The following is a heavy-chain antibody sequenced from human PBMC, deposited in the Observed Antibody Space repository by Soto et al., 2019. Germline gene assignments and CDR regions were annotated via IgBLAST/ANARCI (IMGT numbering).Heavy chain of an antibody. V-gene: IGHV1-8*01. J-gene: IGHJ6*03. CDR1: VYTFTSYD. CDR3: ARGLRGGSSGIYYYYMDV. CDR2: MNPNSGNT. Sequence: ASVKVSCKASVYTFTSYDINWVRQATGQGLEWMGWMNPNSGNTGYAQKFQGRVTMTRNTSISTAYMELSSLRSEDTAVYYYARGLRGGSSGIYYYYMDVWGKGTTVTVSS. D-gene: IGHD2-15*01.